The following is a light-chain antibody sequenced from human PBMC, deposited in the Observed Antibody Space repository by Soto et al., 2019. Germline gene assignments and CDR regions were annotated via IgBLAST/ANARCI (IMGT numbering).Light chain of an antibody. CDR2: DTS. CDR3: QNYGTSSQT. V-gene: IGKV3-20*01. Sequence: EIVLTQSPGTLTLSPGERATLSCRASQSVTSNYLAWYQQKPGQAPRLLIYDTSNRATAIPDRFSGSGSGTDFTLTISRLEPEDFAVYYCQNYGTSSQTFGGGTRVEIK. J-gene: IGKJ4*01. CDR1: QSVTSNY.